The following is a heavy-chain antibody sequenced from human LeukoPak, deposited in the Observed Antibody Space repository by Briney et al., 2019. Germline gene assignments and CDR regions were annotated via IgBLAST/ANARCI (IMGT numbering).Heavy chain of an antibody. Sequence: ASVKVSCKASGYTFTSYAMHWVRQAPGQRLEWMGWINAGNGNTKYSQKFQGRVTITRDTSASTVYMELSSLRSEDTAVYYCAREQTRNIAAAAPDYWGQGTLVTVSS. J-gene: IGHJ4*02. V-gene: IGHV1-3*01. CDR3: AREQTRNIAAAAPDY. D-gene: IGHD6-13*01. CDR1: GYTFTSYA. CDR2: INAGNGNT.